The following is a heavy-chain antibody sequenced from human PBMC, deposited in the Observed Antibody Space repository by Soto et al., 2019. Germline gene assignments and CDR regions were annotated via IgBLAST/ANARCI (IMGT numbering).Heavy chain of an antibody. CDR3: ARDNQGVRGVFSAFDI. Sequence: SVKVSCKASGGTFSSYAISWVRQAPGQGPEWMGGIIPIFGTANYAQKFQGRVTITADESTSTAYMGLSSLRSEDTAVYYCARDNQGVRGVFSAFDIWGQGTMVTVSS. CDR1: GGTFSSYA. V-gene: IGHV1-69*13. D-gene: IGHD3-10*01. J-gene: IGHJ3*02. CDR2: IIPIFGTA.